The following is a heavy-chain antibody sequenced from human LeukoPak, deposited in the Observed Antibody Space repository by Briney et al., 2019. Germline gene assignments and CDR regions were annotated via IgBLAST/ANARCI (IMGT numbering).Heavy chain of an antibody. CDR2: IYYSGST. J-gene: IGHJ4*02. D-gene: IGHD3-9*01. CDR3: ARSHGIRYFDYEFDY. Sequence: SETLSLTCAVYGGSFSGYYWSWIRQPSGKGLEWIGSIYYSGSTYYNPSLKSRVTISVDTSKNQFSLKLSSVTAADTAVYYCARSHGIRYFDYEFDYWGQGTLVTVSS. V-gene: IGHV4-34*01. CDR1: GGSFSGYY.